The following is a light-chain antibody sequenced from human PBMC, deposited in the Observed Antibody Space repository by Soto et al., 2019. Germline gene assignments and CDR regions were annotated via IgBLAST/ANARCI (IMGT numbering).Light chain of an antibody. J-gene: IGKJ1*01. CDR1: QSISSW. V-gene: IGKV1-5*03. CDR3: QQYNTYSRT. CDR2: KAS. Sequence: DIQMTQSPSTLSASVGDRVTITCRASQSISSWLAWFQQIPGKAPKLLIYKASVLVSGVPSRFSGSGSGTDFTLTISSLQPDDFATYYCQQYNTYSRTFGPGTKVEIK.